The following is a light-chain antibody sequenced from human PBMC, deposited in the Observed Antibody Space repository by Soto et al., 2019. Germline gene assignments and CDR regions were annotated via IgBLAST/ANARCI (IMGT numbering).Light chain of an antibody. CDR1: QTFSNSF. V-gene: IGKV3-20*01. J-gene: IGKJ5*01. CDR2: GAS. Sequence: EIVLTQSPGTLSLSPGERATLSCRASQTFSNSFLSWFQQIPGQAPRLLFYGASMRATGIPDRFSGSGSGTDFTLTISRLEPEDFAVYYCQQCGSSSTFGQGTRLEIK. CDR3: QQCGSSST.